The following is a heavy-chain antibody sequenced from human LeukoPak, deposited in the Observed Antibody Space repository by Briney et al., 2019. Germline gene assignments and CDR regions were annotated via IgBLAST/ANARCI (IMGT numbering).Heavy chain of an antibody. CDR1: GYSFTSYW. Sequence: GESLKISCKGSGYSFTSYWIGWVRQMPGKGLEWMGVIFPRDSDTRYSPSFQGQVTISADKSISTAYLQWSSPKASDTAMYYCARRDGYNNDYWGQGTLVTVSS. D-gene: IGHD5-24*01. J-gene: IGHJ4*02. CDR2: IFPRDSDT. CDR3: ARRDGYNNDY. V-gene: IGHV5-51*01.